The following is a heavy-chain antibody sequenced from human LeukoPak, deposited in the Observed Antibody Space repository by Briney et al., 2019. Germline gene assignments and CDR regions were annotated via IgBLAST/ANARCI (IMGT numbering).Heavy chain of an antibody. V-gene: IGHV3-7*01. CDR2: INPDGSEK. CDR1: GFTFRTSW. Sequence: GGSLRLSCGASGFTFRTSWMNWVRQAPEKGLEWVASINPDGSEKYSVDSVKSRFTISRDNAKNSLYLQMNSLRAEDTAVYYCARDRGYSSFDYWGQGTLVTVSS. D-gene: IGHD6-19*01. J-gene: IGHJ4*02. CDR3: ARDRGYSSFDY.